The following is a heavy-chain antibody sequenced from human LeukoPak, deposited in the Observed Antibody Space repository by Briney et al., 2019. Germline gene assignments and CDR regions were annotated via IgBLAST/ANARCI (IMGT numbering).Heavy chain of an antibody. V-gene: IGHV1-46*01. D-gene: IGHD3-10*01. CDR2: ISPSGGST. CDR1: GYTFTSNY. CDR3: ARADYGSTYYFDY. J-gene: IGHJ4*02. Sequence: EASVKVSCKAFGYTFTSNYMHWVRQAPGQGPEWMGVISPSGGSTTYAQKFQGRVTLTRDMSTSTDYLELSSLRAEDTAVYYCARADYGSTYYFDYWGQGTLVTVSS.